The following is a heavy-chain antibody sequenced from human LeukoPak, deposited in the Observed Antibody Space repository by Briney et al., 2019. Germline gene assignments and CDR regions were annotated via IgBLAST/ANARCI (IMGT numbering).Heavy chain of an antibody. D-gene: IGHD2-2*01. CDR3: AREPPDCSSTSCYGAYGMDV. J-gene: IGHJ6*02. CDR1: GFTFSSYS. Sequence: GGSLRLSCAASGFTFSSYSMNWVRQAPGKGLEWVSSISSSSSYIYYADSVKGRFTISRDNAKNSLYLQMNSLRAEDTAAYYCAREPPDCSSTSCYGAYGMDVWGQGTTVTVSS. V-gene: IGHV3-21*01. CDR2: ISSSSSYI.